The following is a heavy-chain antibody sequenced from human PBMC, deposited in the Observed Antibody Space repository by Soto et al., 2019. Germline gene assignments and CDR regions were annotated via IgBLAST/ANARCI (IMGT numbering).Heavy chain of an antibody. Sequence: QVQLQESGPGLVKPSETLSLTCTVSGGSISSYYWSWIRQPPGKGLEWIGYIYYSGSTNYNPSLKSRVTISVDTSKIQFSLKLSSVTAADTAVYYCARGYGSGSLHYYYYGMDVWGQGTTVTVSS. CDR2: IYYSGST. J-gene: IGHJ6*02. V-gene: IGHV4-59*01. CDR1: GGSISSYY. D-gene: IGHD3-10*01. CDR3: ARGYGSGSLHYYYYGMDV.